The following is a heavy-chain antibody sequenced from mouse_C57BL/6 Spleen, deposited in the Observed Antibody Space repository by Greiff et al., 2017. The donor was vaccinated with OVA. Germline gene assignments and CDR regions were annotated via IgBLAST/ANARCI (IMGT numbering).Heavy chain of an antibody. J-gene: IGHJ2*01. D-gene: IGHD1-1*01. Sequence: QVQLQQPGAELVMPGASVKLSCKASGYTFTSYWMHWVKQRPGQGLEWIGEIDPSDSYTNYNQKFKGKSTLTVDKSSSTAYMQLSSLTSEDSAVYYGARGITTVGDYWGQGTTLTVSS. CDR1: GYTFTSYW. CDR3: ARGITTVGDY. CDR2: IDPSDSYT. V-gene: IGHV1-69*01.